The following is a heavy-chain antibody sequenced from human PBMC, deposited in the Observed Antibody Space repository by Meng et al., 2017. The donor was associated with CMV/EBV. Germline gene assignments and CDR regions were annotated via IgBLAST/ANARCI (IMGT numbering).Heavy chain of an antibody. J-gene: IGHJ3*02. CDR1: GYTFTSYY. CDR3: ARDWTIFGVVIPGDDAFDI. D-gene: IGHD3-3*01. CDR2: INPSGGST. Sequence: ASVKVSCKASGYTFTSYYMHWVRQAPGQGLEWMGIINPSGGSTSYAQKFQGRVTMTRDTSTSTVYMELSSLRSEDTAVYYCARDWTIFGVVIPGDDAFDIWGQGTMVPSPQ. V-gene: IGHV1-46*01.